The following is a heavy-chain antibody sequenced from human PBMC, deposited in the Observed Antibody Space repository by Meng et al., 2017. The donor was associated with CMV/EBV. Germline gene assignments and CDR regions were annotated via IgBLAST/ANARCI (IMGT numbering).Heavy chain of an antibody. V-gene: IGHV3-23*01. CDR3: AKDSGSSSGDWFDP. CDR2: ISGSGGST. D-gene: IGHD6-6*01. J-gene: IGHJ5*02. CDR1: GFTFSSYA. Sequence: ASGFTFSSYAMSWVLQAPGKGLEWVSAISGSGGSTYYADSVKGRFTISRDNSKNTLYLQMNSLRAEDTAVYYCAKDSGSSSGDWFDPWGQGTLVTVSS.